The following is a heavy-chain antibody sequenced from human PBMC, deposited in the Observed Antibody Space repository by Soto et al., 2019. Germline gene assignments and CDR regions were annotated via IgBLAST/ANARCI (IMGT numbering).Heavy chain of an antibody. J-gene: IGHJ4*02. CDR1: GFTFSSYS. CDR2: ISSSTSYI. V-gene: IGHV3-21*04. Sequence: PGGSLRLSCAASGFTFSSYSMNWVRQAPGKGLEWFSCISSSTSYIYYADSVKGRFSISRDNAKNSLYLQMNSLRAEDTAGYYCARARMGIAGSWGQRTLVSVAS. CDR3: ARARMGIAGS. D-gene: IGHD6-13*01.